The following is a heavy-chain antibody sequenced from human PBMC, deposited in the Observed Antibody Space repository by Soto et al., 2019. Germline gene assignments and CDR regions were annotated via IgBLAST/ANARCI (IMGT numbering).Heavy chain of an antibody. D-gene: IGHD1-1*01. CDR1: GFTFSSYW. CDR2: ISGDVSST. V-gene: IGHV3-74*01. CDR3: ARGIGYSAQDY. J-gene: IGHJ4*02. Sequence: GGSLRLSCAASGFTFSSYWMHWVRQAPGKGLVWVSRISGDVSSTDYADSVKGRFTISRDNAKNTLYLQMNSLRAEDTAVYYCARGIGYSAQDYWGQGTLVTVSS.